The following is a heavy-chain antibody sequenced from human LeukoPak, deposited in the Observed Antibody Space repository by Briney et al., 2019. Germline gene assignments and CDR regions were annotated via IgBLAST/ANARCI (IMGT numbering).Heavy chain of an antibody. J-gene: IGHJ4*02. CDR1: RFTSTISA. CDR3: APPRSRYYIDY. D-gene: IGHD3-22*01. Sequence: SLRLSCAPSRFTSTISAIHCVRHAPGKGLEGVASITSDGSEIYYAHSRQGRLTISTHKAKNSLYLQMNSLRAEGTALYYCAPPRSRYYIDYWGEGALVTVSS. CDR2: ITSDGSEI. V-gene: IGHV3-21*01.